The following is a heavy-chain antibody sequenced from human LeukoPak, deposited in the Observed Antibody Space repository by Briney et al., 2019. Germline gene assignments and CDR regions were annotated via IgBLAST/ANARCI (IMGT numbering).Heavy chain of an antibody. Sequence: PGRSLRLSCAASGFTFSSYAMHWVRQAPGKGLEWVAVISYDGSNKYYADSVKGRFTISRDNAKNSLYLQMNSLRAEDTAVYYCAIDQNNLFEHWGQGTLVTVSS. CDR2: ISYDGSNK. V-gene: IGHV3-30-3*01. CDR3: AIDQNNLFEH. CDR1: GFTFSSYA. J-gene: IGHJ4*02. D-gene: IGHD2/OR15-2a*01.